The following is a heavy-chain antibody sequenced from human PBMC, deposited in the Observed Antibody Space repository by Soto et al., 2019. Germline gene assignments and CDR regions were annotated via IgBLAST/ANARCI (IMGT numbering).Heavy chain of an antibody. CDR2: IWYDGSNK. J-gene: IGHJ1*01. CDR3: ARDAGSGSYLFQH. CDR1: GFTFSSYG. Sequence: QVQLVESGGGVVQPGRSVRLSCAASGFTFSSYGMHWVRQAPGKGLEWVAVIWYDGSNKYYADSVKGRFTISRDNSKNTLYLQMNSLRAEDTAVYYCARDAGSGSYLFQHWGQGTLVTVSS. V-gene: IGHV3-33*01. D-gene: IGHD1-26*01.